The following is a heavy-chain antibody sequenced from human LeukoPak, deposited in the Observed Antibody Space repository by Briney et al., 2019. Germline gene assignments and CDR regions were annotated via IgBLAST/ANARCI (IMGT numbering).Heavy chain of an antibody. D-gene: IGHD3-16*01. CDR3: ARGRRILGGPENAGDFFDF. Sequence: GASVKVSCKASGYTLTDYYLHWVRQAPGQGLKWMGWINPNSGATHYAQSFQARVTTTRDTSIASSYMELTGLESDDTAVYYCARGRRILGGPENAGDFFDFWGQGSLVTVSS. CDR2: INPNSGAT. V-gene: IGHV1-2*02. J-gene: IGHJ4*01. CDR1: GYTLTDYY.